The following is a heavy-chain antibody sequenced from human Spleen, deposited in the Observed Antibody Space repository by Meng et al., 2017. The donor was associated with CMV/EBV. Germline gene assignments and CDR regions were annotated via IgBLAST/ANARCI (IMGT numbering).Heavy chain of an antibody. CDR2: INHSGST. CDR3: ARGDSGTVGY. Sequence: VALKHVGAGLLKPSETLSPTCAVYGGSVSGYYWSWIRQPPGKGLEWIGEINHSGSTNYNPSLKSRVTISVDTSKNQFSLKLSSVTAADTAVYYCARGDSGTVGYWGQGTLVTVFS. V-gene: IGHV4-34*01. J-gene: IGHJ4*02. CDR1: GGSVSGYY. D-gene: IGHD3-10*01.